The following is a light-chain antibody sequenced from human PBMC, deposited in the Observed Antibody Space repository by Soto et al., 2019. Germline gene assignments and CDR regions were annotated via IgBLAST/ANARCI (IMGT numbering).Light chain of an antibody. CDR1: ESVSSN. V-gene: IGKV3-15*01. J-gene: IGKJ5*01. CDR3: QQYNTWPPIT. Sequence: EIVMTQSPATLSVSPGERATLSCRASESVSSNLAWYQQKHGQAPRLLIFGASTRATGIPARFSGSGSGTEYTLTISCLKSEDFAVYYCQQYNTWPPITFGPGTRLDIK. CDR2: GAS.